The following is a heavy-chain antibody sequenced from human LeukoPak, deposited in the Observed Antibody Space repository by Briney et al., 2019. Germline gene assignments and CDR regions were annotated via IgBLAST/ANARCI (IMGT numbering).Heavy chain of an antibody. Sequence: SVKVSCKASGGTFSTYAVTWVRQAPGQGLEWMGRIIPVLGIVNSAQKFQGRVAITADKSTSTAYMELSSLRSEDTAVYYCARNNYYYDSSGSRDAFDIWGQGTMVTVSS. CDR3: ARNNYYYDSSGSRDAFDI. D-gene: IGHD3-22*01. CDR1: GGTFSTYA. J-gene: IGHJ3*02. V-gene: IGHV1-69*04. CDR2: IIPVLGIV.